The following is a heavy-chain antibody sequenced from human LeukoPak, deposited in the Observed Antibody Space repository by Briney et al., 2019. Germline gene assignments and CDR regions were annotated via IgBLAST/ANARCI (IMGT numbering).Heavy chain of an antibody. CDR1: GFTFSSYA. V-gene: IGHV3-23*01. Sequence: GGSLRLSCAASGFTFSSYAMSWVRQAPGKGLERVSTISGSGGSTYYADSVKGRFTISRDNSKNTLSLQMNSLRADDTAVYYCARGYCSSINCYAFDIWGQGTMVTVSS. CDR3: ARGYCSSINCYAFDI. CDR2: ISGSGGST. D-gene: IGHD2-2*01. J-gene: IGHJ3*02.